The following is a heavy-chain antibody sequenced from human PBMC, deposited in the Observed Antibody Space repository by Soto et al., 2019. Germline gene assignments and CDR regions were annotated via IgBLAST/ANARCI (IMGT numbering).Heavy chain of an antibody. J-gene: IGHJ4*02. CDR1: GFAFSSAW. Sequence: EVQLVESGGGLVQPGESLRLSCAGSGFAFSSAWMHWVRQAPGKGLEWVANINPDGSAKDYVDSVRGRFTISRDNAKNSLYLEMNSLRAEDTAVYHCARNMNWGLGTLVTVSS. CDR2: INPDGSAK. V-gene: IGHV3-7*05. CDR3: ARNMN.